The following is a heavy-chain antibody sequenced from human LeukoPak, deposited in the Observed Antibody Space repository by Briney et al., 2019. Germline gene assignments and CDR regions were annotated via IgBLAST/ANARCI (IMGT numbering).Heavy chain of an antibody. CDR3: ASSPRIAAAGLDY. D-gene: IGHD6-13*01. CDR2: ISSSGSTI. CDR1: GFTFSDYY. J-gene: IGHJ4*02. Sequence: GGSLRLSCAASGFTFSDYYMSWIRQAPGKGLEWVSYISSSGSTIYYADPVKGRFTISRDNAKNSLYLQMNSLRAEDTAVYYCASSPRIAAAGLDYWGQGTLVTVSS. V-gene: IGHV3-11*01.